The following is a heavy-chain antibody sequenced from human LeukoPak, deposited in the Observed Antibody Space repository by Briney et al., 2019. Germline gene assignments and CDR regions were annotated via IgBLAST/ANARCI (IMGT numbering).Heavy chain of an antibody. Sequence: ASVKVSCKASGYTFTGYCMHWVRQAPGQGLEWMGIITPSDGSTSYAQKFQGRVTMTRDTSTSTIYMELSSLRSEDTAVYYCARGQLSDYWGQGTLVTVSS. J-gene: IGHJ4*02. D-gene: IGHD5-18*01. CDR1: GYTFTGYC. CDR3: ARGQLSDY. V-gene: IGHV1-46*01. CDR2: ITPSDGST.